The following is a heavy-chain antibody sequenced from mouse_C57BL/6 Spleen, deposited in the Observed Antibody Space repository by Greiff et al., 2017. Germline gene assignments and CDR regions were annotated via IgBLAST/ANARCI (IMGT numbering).Heavy chain of an antibody. D-gene: IGHD2-12*01. CDR3: ARHEDYDWFAY. V-gene: IGHV1-62-2*01. J-gene: IGHJ3*01. CDR1: GYTFTEYT. CDR2: FYPGSGSI. Sequence: QVQLQQSGAELVKPGASVKLSCKASGYTFTEYTIHWVKQRSGQGREWIGWFYPGSGSIKYNEKFKDKATLTPDKSSSTVYMEISRLTTEDSSGYFCARHEDYDWFAYWGQGTLVTVSA.